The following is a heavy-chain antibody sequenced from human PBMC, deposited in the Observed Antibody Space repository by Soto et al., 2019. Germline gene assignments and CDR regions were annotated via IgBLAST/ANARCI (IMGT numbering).Heavy chain of an antibody. CDR2: ISYDGSNK. CDR1: GFTFSSYA. CDR3: ARDPYSYCPKFGYFDY. Sequence: ESGGGVVQPGRSLRLSCAASGFTFSSYAMHWVRQAPGKGLEWVAVISYDGSNKYYADSVKGRFTISRDNSKNTLYLQMNSLRAEDTSVYYCARDPYSYCPKFGYFDYWGQGTLVTVSS. D-gene: IGHD5-18*01. V-gene: IGHV3-30-3*01. J-gene: IGHJ4*02.